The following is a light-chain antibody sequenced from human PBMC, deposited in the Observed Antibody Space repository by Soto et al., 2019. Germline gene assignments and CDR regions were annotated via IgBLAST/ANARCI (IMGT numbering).Light chain of an antibody. CDR1: SSNVGGYSY. CDR2: DVT. Sequence: QSVLTQPRSVSGSPGQSVTISCTGTSSNVGGYSYVSWYQQHPGIAPQLIIYDVTKRPSGVPDCFSGSKSGNTASLTISGLQAEDEADYYCCSYAGSYSWVFGGGTKLTVL. J-gene: IGLJ3*02. V-gene: IGLV2-11*01. CDR3: CSYAGSYSWV.